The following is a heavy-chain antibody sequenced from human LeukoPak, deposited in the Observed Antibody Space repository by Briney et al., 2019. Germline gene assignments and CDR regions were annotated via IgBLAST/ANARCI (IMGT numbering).Heavy chain of an antibody. CDR1: GFTFSSYS. V-gene: IGHV3-48*01. D-gene: IGHD3-3*01. Sequence: GGSLRLSCAASGFTFSSYSMNWVRQAPGKGLEWVSYISSSSSTIYYADSVKGRFTISRDNAKNSLYLQMNSLRAEDTAVYYCARDPRRFLEWLLDFDYWGHGTLVTVSS. CDR2: ISSSSSTI. J-gene: IGHJ4*01. CDR3: ARDPRRFLEWLLDFDY.